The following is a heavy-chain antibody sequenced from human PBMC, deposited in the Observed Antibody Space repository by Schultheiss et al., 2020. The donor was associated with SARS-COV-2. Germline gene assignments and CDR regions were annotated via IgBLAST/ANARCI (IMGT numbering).Heavy chain of an antibody. CDR2: IYYSGST. J-gene: IGHJ6*02. D-gene: IGHD2-21*02. CDR3: ARGGDPRYYYYGMDV. Sequence: SETLSLTCTVSGGSISSGDYYWSWIRQPPGKGLEWIGYIYYSGSTYYNPSLKSRVTISVDTSKNQFSLKLSSVTAADTAVYYCARGGDPRYYYYGMDVWGQGTTVTVSS. CDR1: GGSISSGDYY. V-gene: IGHV4-30-4*02.